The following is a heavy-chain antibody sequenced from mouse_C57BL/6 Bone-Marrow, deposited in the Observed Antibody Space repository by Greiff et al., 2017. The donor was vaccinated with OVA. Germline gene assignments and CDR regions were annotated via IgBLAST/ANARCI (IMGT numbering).Heavy chain of an antibody. D-gene: IGHD3-3*01. Sequence: QVQLQQPGAELVRPGTSVKLSCKASGYTFTSYWMHWVKQRPGQGLEWIGVIDPSDSYTNYNQKFKGKATLTVDTSSSTAYMQLSSLTSEDSAVYYCARWGPPHYFDYWGQGTTLTVSS. CDR1: GYTFTSYW. J-gene: IGHJ2*01. V-gene: IGHV1-59*01. CDR2: IDPSDSYT. CDR3: ARWGPPHYFDY.